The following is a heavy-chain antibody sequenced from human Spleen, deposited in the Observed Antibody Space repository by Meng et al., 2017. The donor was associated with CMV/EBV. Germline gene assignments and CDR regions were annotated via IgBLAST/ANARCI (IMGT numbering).Heavy chain of an antibody. CDR1: GGTCSSYA. D-gene: IGHD4-23*01. CDR2: IIPILGIA. CDR3: AREVTSRYFDL. Sequence: SGKASGGTCSSYAISWVRQATGKGLEWMGGIIPILGIANYAQKFQGRVTITADKSTSTAYMELSSLRSEDTAVYYCAREVTSRYFDLWGRGTLVTVSS. V-gene: IGHV1-69*10. J-gene: IGHJ2*01.